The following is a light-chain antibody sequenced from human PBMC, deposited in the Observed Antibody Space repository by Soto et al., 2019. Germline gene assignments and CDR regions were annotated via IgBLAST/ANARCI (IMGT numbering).Light chain of an antibody. J-gene: IGKJ1*01. Sequence: DIVLTQSPGTLSFSTGERATLSCRASQSVNDKYLAWYQQKRGQAPRLLIYGASSRATGVPDRFSGSGSGTDFTLTISRLEPEDFALYYCQQSPRTFGQGTKVDIK. CDR3: QQSPRT. CDR1: QSVNDKY. V-gene: IGKV3-20*01. CDR2: GAS.